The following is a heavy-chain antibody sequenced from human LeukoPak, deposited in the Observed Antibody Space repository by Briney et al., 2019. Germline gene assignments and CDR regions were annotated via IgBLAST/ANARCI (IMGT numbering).Heavy chain of an antibody. CDR3: ARGSSSSYYGMDV. V-gene: IGHV1-2*04. J-gene: IGHJ6*02. Sequence: GASAKVSCKASGYTFTGHYMHWVRQAPGQGLERMGWINPNSGGTNYAQKFQGWVTMTRDTSISTAYMELSRLRSDDTAVYYCARGSSSSYYGMDVWGQGTTVTVSS. CDR1: GYTFTGHY. D-gene: IGHD6-6*01. CDR2: INPNSGGT.